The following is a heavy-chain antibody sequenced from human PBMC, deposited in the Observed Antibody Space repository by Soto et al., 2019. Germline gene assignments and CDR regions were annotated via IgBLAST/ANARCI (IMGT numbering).Heavy chain of an antibody. CDR1: GFTFSSFG. Sequence: QVQLVESGGGVVQPGRSLRLSCAASGFTFSSFGRHWVRQAPGKGLEWVALISYDGSDEYYRDSVKGRFTISRDNSKNTLFLQVNSLRPEDTAVYYCAKDTSPGVSASSSDYWGQGALVTVSS. CDR2: ISYDGSDE. CDR3: AKDTSPGVSASSSDY. J-gene: IGHJ4*02. V-gene: IGHV3-30*18. D-gene: IGHD2-2*01.